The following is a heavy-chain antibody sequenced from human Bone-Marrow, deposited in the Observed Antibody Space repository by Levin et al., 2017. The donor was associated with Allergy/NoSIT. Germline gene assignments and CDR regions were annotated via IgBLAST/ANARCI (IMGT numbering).Heavy chain of an antibody. V-gene: IGHV3-30*18. Sequence: AGGSLRLSCAASGFTFSSYGMHWVRQAPGKGLEWVAVISYDGSNKYYADSVKGRFTISRDNSKNTLYLQMNSLRAEDTAVYYCAKSLGWDYEEEWYYYGMDVWGQGTTVTVSS. D-gene: IGHD4-17*01. CDR1: GFTFSSYG. J-gene: IGHJ6*02. CDR2: ISYDGSNK. CDR3: AKSLGWDYEEEWYYYGMDV.